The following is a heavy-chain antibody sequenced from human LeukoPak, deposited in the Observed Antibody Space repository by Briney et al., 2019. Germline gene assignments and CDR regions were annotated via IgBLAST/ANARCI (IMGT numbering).Heavy chain of an antibody. CDR2: ISGSGSST. CDR1: GFTFSNYA. D-gene: IGHD5-12*01. Sequence: GGSLRLSCAVSGFTFSNYAMTWVRQAPGKGLEWVSGISGSGSSTYYADSVKGRFTISRDNSKNTLYLQMDSLRAEDTALYYCAKEYSGYDFDYWGQGTLVTVSS. V-gene: IGHV3-23*01. CDR3: AKEYSGYDFDY. J-gene: IGHJ4*02.